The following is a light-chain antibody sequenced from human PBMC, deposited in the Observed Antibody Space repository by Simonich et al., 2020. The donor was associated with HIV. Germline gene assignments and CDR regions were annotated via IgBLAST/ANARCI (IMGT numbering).Light chain of an antibody. Sequence: DIVMTQSPDSLAVSLGERATINCKSSQSVLYSSNNKNYLAWYQQKPGQPPKLLIYWASTLDSGVPDRFSGSGSGTDFTLTISSLQAEDVAVYYCQQYYSTPRTFGQGTKVEIK. CDR1: QSVLYSSNNKNY. V-gene: IGKV4-1*01. CDR2: WAS. J-gene: IGKJ1*01. CDR3: QQYYSTPRT.